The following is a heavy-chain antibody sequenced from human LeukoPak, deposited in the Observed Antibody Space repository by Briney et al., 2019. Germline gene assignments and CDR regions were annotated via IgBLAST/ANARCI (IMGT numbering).Heavy chain of an antibody. V-gene: IGHV3-33*01. CDR3: ATGRGYSYGYFDY. CDR2: IWHDGSKK. D-gene: IGHD5-18*01. Sequence: GGSLRLSCAASGFTFSTYGMHWVRQAPGKGLEWVAVIWHDGSKKYYADSVKGRFTISRDNSKNMMYLEMNSLRVEDTAAYYCATGRGYSYGYFDYWGQGTLVTVSS. CDR1: GFTFSTYG. J-gene: IGHJ4*02.